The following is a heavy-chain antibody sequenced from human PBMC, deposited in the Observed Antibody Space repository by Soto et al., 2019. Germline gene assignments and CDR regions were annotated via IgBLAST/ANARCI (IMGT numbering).Heavy chain of an antibody. Sequence: QVQLVESGGGVVQPGRSLRLSCAASGFTFSSYAMHWVRQAPGKGLEWVAVISYDGSNKYYADSVKGRFTISRDNSKNTLYLQMNSLRAEDTAVYYWARDGEYQLLWGGLGWFDPWGQGTLVTVSS. CDR1: GFTFSSYA. CDR2: ISYDGSNK. J-gene: IGHJ5*02. V-gene: IGHV3-30-3*01. D-gene: IGHD2-2*01. CDR3: ARDGEYQLLWGGLGWFDP.